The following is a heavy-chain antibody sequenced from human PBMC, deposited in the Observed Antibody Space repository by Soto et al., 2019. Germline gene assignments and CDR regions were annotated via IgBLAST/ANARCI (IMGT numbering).Heavy chain of an antibody. V-gene: IGHV1-8*02. Sequence: ASVKVSCKASGYTFTTCAMQWVRQAPGQRLEWMGWMNADSGNTSYAQKFQGRGTMTRNTAISTAYMELSSLRSEDTAVYYCARRTAAADDAFDIWGQGTMVTVSS. CDR1: GYTFTTCA. D-gene: IGHD6-13*01. J-gene: IGHJ3*02. CDR3: ARRTAAADDAFDI. CDR2: MNADSGNT.